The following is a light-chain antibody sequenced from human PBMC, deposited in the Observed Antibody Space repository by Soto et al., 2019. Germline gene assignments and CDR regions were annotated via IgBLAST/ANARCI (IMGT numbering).Light chain of an antibody. CDR3: QSYDSSINWV. CDR2: EDN. V-gene: IGLV6-57*04. J-gene: IGLJ3*02. Sequence: NFMLTQPHSVSESPGKTVTISCTRSSGSIASNYVQWYQQRPGSAPTTVLYEDNQRPSGVPDRFSGSIDSSSNSASLTISGLKTEDEADYYCQSYDSSINWVFGGGTKVTVL. CDR1: SGSIASNY.